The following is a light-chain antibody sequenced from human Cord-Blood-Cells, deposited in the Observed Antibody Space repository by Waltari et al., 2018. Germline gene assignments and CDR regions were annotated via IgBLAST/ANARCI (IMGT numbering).Light chain of an antibody. CDR2: KAS. Sequence: IQMTQSPSTLSASVGDRVTITCRASQSISSWLAWYQQKPGKAPKLLIYKASSLESGVPSRFSDSGSGTEFTLTISSLQPDDFATYYCQQYNSYSPLTFGGGTKVEIK. CDR1: QSISSW. V-gene: IGKV1-5*03. J-gene: IGKJ4*01. CDR3: QQYNSYSPLT.